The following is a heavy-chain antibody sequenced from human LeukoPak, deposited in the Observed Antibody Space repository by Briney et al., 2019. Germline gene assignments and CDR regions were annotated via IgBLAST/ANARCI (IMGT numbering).Heavy chain of an antibody. V-gene: IGHV1-18*01. Sequence: ASVKVSCKASGYTFTSYGISSVRQAPGQGLEWMGWISAYNGNTNYAQKLQGRVTMTTDTSTSTAYMELRSLRSDDTAVYYCARDGEYYGSGTDAFDIWGQGTMVTVSS. CDR1: GYTFTSYG. CDR2: ISAYNGNT. J-gene: IGHJ3*02. CDR3: ARDGEYYGSGTDAFDI. D-gene: IGHD3-10*01.